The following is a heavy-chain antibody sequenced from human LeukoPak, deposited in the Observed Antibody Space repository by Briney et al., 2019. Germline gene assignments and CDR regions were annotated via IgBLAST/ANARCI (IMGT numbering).Heavy chain of an antibody. V-gene: IGHV3-21*04. CDR1: GFTFSSYS. J-gene: IGHJ4*02. CDR3: ARDRRGTVLTTNDC. Sequence: PGGSLRLSCAASGFTFSSYSMNWVRQAPGKGLEWVSSISSSSSYIYYADSVKGRFTISRDNTKNTLYLQVNSLRGEDTAVYYCARDRRGTVLTTNDCWGQGTLVTVSS. CDR2: ISSSSSYI. D-gene: IGHD4-11*01.